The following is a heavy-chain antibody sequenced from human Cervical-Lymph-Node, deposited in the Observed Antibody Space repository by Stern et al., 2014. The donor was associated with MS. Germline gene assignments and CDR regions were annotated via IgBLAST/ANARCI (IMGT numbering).Heavy chain of an antibody. V-gene: IGHV3-23*04. CDR2: ISGSGGST. D-gene: IGHD3-22*01. CDR3: AKGGLNEYYYDSSGYYHSEYFQH. CDR1: GFTFSSYA. J-gene: IGHJ1*01. Sequence: EVHLVESGGGLVQPGGSLRLSCAASGFTFSSYAMSWVRQAPGKGLEWVSAISGSGGSTYYADSVKGRFTISRDNSKNTLYLQMNSLRAEDTAVYYCAKGGLNEYYYDSSGYYHSEYFQHWGQGTLVTVSS.